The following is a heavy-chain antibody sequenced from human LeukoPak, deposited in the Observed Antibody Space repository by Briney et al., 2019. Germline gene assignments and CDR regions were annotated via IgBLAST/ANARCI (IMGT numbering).Heavy chain of an antibody. Sequence: PGGSLRLSCAASGLTFSSHWMHWARQLPGKGLVWVSRISPTGSTTSYADSVKGRFTVSRDNAKNTLYLQVNNLRAEDTAVYYCARGPSSNWPGLDFWSQGTLLTVSS. J-gene: IGHJ4*02. CDR2: ISPTGSTT. D-gene: IGHD1-1*01. V-gene: IGHV3-74*01. CDR1: GLTFSSHW. CDR3: ARGPSSNWPGLDF.